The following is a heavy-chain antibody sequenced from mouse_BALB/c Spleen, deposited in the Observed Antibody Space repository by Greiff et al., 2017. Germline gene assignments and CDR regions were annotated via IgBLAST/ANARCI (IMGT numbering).Heavy chain of an antibody. V-gene: IGHV1S29*02. CDR3: ARWNYGYAMDY. D-gene: IGHD1-1*02. J-gene: IGHJ4*01. CDR2: IYPYNGGT. CDR1: GYTFTDYN. Sequence: EVQLQESGPELVKPGASVKISCKASGYTFTDYNMHWVKQSHGKSLEWIGYIYPYNGGTGYNQKFKSKATLTVDNSSNTAYMELRSLTSEDSAVYYCARWNYGYAMDYWGQGTSVTVSA.